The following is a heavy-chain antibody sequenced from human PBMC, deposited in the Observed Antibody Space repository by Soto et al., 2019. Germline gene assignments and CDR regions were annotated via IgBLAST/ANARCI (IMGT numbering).Heavy chain of an antibody. J-gene: IGHJ6*02. CDR2: IYYSGST. Sequence: SETLSLTCTVSGGSISSTSYCWGWIRQPPGKGLEWIGNIYYSGSTNYNPSLKSRVTISVDTSKNQFSLKLSSVTAADTAVYYCARGNSSGWFHYYYYGMAVWGQGTTVTSP. CDR3: ARGNSSGWFHYYYYGMAV. D-gene: IGHD6-19*01. CDR1: GGSISSTSYC. V-gene: IGHV4-61*05.